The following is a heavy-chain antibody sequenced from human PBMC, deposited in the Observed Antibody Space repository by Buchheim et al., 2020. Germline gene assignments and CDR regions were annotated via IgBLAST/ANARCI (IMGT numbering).Heavy chain of an antibody. V-gene: IGHV3-7*01. D-gene: IGHD1-7*01. Sequence: EVELVESGGGLVQPGGSLRLSCAASGFTFSKYWMSWVRQAPGKGLEWVASIKQDGSEEDYVGSLKGRFTISRDNAKNSLYLQMSGLRAEDTAVYFCAKVEGITGTTAFDYWGQGTL. CDR3: AKVEGITGTTAFDY. CDR2: IKQDGSEE. CDR1: GFTFSKYW. J-gene: IGHJ4*02.